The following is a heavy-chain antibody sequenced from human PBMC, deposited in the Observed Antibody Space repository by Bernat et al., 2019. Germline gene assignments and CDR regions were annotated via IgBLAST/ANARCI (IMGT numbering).Heavy chain of an antibody. J-gene: IGHJ4*02. Sequence: QVQLQESGPGLVKPSQTLSLTCTVSGGSISSGGYYWSWIRQHPGKGLEWIGYIYYSGSTYYNPSLKSRVTISVDTSKNQFSLKLSSVTAADTAVYYCARRTVLRYFVSEGKNFDYWGQGTLVTVSS. CDR3: ARRTVLRYFVSEGKNFDY. D-gene: IGHD3-9*01. V-gene: IGHV4-31*03. CDR1: GGSISSGGYY. CDR2: IYYSGST.